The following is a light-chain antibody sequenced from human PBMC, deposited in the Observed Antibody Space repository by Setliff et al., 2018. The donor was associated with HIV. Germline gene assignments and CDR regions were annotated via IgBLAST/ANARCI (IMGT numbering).Light chain of an antibody. V-gene: IGLV2-23*02. Sequence: QSALTQPASVSGSPGQSITLSCTGTSSDVGGYNYVSWYQQHPDKAPKLMIYDVKNRPSGVSDRFSGSKSGNTASLTISGLQAEDEAGYYCCSYAGSGPVFGAGTKGTVL. J-gene: IGLJ1*01. CDR3: CSYAGSGPV. CDR2: DVK. CDR1: SSDVGGYNY.